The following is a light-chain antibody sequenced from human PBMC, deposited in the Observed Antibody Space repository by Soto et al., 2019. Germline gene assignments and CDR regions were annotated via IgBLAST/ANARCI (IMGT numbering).Light chain of an antibody. CDR3: SSYAGINNLGV. Sequence: QSALTQPPSASGSPGQSVTISCTGTSSDVGGYKYVSWYQQHPGKAPKLMIFEVNKRPSGVPDRFSGSKSGNTASLTVSGLQAEDEADYYCSSYAGINNLGVXGTGTKLTVL. V-gene: IGLV2-8*01. CDR2: EVN. CDR1: SSDVGGYKY. J-gene: IGLJ1*01.